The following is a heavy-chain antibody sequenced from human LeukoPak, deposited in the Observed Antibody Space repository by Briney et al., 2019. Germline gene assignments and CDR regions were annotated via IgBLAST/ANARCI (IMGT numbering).Heavy chain of an antibody. CDR2: MSSGGSTI. CDR1: RFTFSDYY. V-gene: IGHV3-11*01. Sequence: GGSLRLSCAASRFTFSDYYMSWIRQAPGKGLAWVSYMSSGGSTISYADSVKGRFTISRDNAENSLYLQMNSLRVEDTAVYYCARVLRGGNSGYTLDIWGQGTMVTVSS. CDR3: ARVLRGGNSGYTLDI. J-gene: IGHJ3*02. D-gene: IGHD4-23*01.